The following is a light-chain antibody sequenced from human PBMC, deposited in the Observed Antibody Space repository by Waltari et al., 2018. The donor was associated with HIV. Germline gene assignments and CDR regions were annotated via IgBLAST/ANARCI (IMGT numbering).Light chain of an antibody. CDR2: GNS. J-gene: IGLJ2*01. CDR1: SSNIGAGYD. Sequence: QSVLTQPPSVSGAPGQRVTISCTGSSSNIGAGYDVHWYQQLPGTAPKLLMYGNSHRPPVVPDRFSGSNSGTSASLAITGLQAEDEADYYCQSYDSSLSGYVVFGGGTQLTVL. CDR3: QSYDSSLSGYVV. V-gene: IGLV1-40*01.